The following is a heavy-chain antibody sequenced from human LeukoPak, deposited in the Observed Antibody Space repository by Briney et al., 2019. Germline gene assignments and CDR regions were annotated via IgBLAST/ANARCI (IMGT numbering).Heavy chain of an antibody. V-gene: IGHV4-59*01. D-gene: IGHD3-22*01. CDR1: GGSISSYY. CDR3: ARDYYDSSGHDAFDI. J-gene: IGHJ3*02. Sequence: SETLSLTCTVSGGSISSYYWSWIRQPPGKGLEWIGYIYYSGSTNYNPSLKSRVTISVDTSKNQFSLKLSSVTAADTAVYYCARDYYDSSGHDAFDIWGQGTMVTVSS. CDR2: IYYSGST.